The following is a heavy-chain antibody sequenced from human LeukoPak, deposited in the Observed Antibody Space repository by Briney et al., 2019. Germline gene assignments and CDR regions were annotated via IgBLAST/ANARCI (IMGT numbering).Heavy chain of an antibody. V-gene: IGHV3-7*01. Sequence: GGSLRLSCAASGFTFSSYWMSWVRQAPGKGLEWVANIKQDGSEKYYVDSVKGRFTISRDNAKNSLYLQMNSLRAEDTAVYYCARDPPGGSYPFYYYYYMDVWGKGTTVTVSS. D-gene: IGHD1-26*01. CDR1: GFTFSSYW. J-gene: IGHJ6*03. CDR3: ARDPPGGSYPFYYYYYMDV. CDR2: IKQDGSEK.